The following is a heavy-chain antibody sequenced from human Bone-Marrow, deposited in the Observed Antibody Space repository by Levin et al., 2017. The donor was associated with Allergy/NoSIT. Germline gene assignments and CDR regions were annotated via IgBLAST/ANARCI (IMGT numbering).Heavy chain of an antibody. V-gene: IGHV4-39*02. Sequence: NPSETLSLTCTVSGGSVNSGGYYWAWIRQPPGKGLEWIGTIYYSGGTYNNPSPKSRVTISADTSKNQFSLKLSSVTAADTAVYYCAREGDYGTDVWGQGTTVTVSS. D-gene: IGHD3-16*01. CDR3: AREGDYGTDV. CDR2: IYYSGGT. CDR1: GGSVNSGGYY. J-gene: IGHJ6*02.